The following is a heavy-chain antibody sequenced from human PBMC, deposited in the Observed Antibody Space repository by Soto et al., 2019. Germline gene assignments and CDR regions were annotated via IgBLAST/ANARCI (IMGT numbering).Heavy chain of an antibody. CDR1: GGTFSSYA. J-gene: IGHJ6*02. D-gene: IGHD6-13*01. CDR2: IIPIFGTA. CDR3: ASRVITSSSWLRGSAHYYYYGMDV. V-gene: IGHV1-69*13. Sequence: SVKVSCKASGGTFSSYAISWVRQAPGQGLEWMGGIIPIFGTANYAQKFQGRVTITADESTSTAYMELSSLRSEDTAVYYCASRVITSSSWLRGSAHYYYYGMDVWGQGTTVTVSS.